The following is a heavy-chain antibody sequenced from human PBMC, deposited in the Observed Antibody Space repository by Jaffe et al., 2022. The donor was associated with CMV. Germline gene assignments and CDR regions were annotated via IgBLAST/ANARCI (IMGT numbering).Heavy chain of an antibody. J-gene: IGHJ4*02. Sequence: DVQLAETGGGLIQPGGSLRLSCTVSGLSVGSNYLNWVRQAPGKGLEWVSAIHDSGTIKYADFVEGRFTISRDSSKNMVYLQMNSLRVEDTAVYFCARDALGTGFYSDFDYWGQGTLVTVSP. CDR1: GLSVGSNY. CDR2: IHDSGTI. CDR3: ARDALGTGFYSDFDY. V-gene: IGHV3-53*02. D-gene: IGHD3-22*01.